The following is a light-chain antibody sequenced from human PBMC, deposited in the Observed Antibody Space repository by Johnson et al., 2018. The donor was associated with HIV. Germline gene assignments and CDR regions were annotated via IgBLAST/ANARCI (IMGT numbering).Light chain of an antibody. CDR3: GTWDNSLSVYG. V-gene: IGLV1-51*01. J-gene: IGLJ1*01. Sequence: QSVLKQPPSVSAAPGQKVTISCSGSSSNIGNNYVSWYQQLPGTAPKLLIYDNNKRPSGIPDRFSGSKSGTSATLGITGLQSGDEADYYCGTWDNSLSVYGFGPGTKVTVL. CDR2: DNN. CDR1: SSNIGNNY.